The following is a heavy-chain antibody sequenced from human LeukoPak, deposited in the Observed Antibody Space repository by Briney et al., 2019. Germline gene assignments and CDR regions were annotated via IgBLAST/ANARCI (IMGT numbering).Heavy chain of an antibody. CDR1: GFTFSSYW. D-gene: IGHD3-22*01. V-gene: IGHV3-74*01. CDR2: INSDASST. J-gene: IGHJ3*02. CDR3: ARVSSYYYDSSGYGNDAFDI. Sequence: GGSLRLSCAASGFTFSSYWMHWVRQAPGKGLVWVSRINSDASSTSYADSVKGRFTISGDNAKNTLYLQMNSLRAEDTAVYHCARVSSYYYDSSGYGNDAFDIWGQGTMVTVSS.